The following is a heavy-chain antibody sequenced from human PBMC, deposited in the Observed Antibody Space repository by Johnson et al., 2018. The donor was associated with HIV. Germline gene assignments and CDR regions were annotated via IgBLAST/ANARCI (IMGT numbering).Heavy chain of an antibody. CDR1: GFNVSDNY. J-gene: IGHJ3*02. Sequence: VQLVESGGALVQPGGSLRLSCAGSGFNVSDNYMSWVRQAPGKGLEWVSGINWNGGTKDYADSVKGRFTISRDNAKNSLYLQMNSLRAEDTALYYCARALYFYDSTSPLESEAFDIWGQGTMVTVSS. CDR3: ARALYFYDSTSPLESEAFDI. CDR2: INWNGGTK. D-gene: IGHD3-22*01. V-gene: IGHV3-20*04.